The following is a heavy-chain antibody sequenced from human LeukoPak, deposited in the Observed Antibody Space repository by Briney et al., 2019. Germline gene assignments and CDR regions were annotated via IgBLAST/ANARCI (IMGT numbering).Heavy chain of an antibody. CDR1: GYTFTTYY. D-gene: IGHD6-13*01. CDR2: INPTGGST. Sequence: GASVKVSCKASGYTFTTYYIHWVRQAPGQGLEWMGKINPTGGSTTYARKFQGRVTMTRDTSTSTVFMEVNSLRSEDTAVYYCAHYSSTWYWGQGTLVTVSS. J-gene: IGHJ4*02. V-gene: IGHV1-46*01. CDR3: AHYSSTWY.